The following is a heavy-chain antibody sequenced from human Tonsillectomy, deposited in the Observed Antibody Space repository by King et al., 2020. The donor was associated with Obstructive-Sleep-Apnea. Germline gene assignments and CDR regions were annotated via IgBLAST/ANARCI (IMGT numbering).Heavy chain of an antibody. J-gene: IGHJ6*02. CDR3: AADYYDLTMDV. CDR2: INSDGSSR. CDR1: RFTFSSYW. V-gene: IGHV3-74*01. D-gene: IGHD3-22*01. Sequence: VQLVESGGGSVQPGGSLRLSCAASRFTFSSYWMHWVRQAPGKGLVWVSRINSDGSSRSYAASVKGRFTISRDNANNTLYLQMNSLRDEETALYYCAADYYDLTMDVWGQGTTVTVSS.